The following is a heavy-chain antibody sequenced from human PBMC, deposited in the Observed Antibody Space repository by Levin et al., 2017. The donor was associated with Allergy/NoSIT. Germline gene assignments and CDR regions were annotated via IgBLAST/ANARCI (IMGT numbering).Heavy chain of an antibody. V-gene: IGHV3-23*01. J-gene: IGHJ4*02. CDR1: GFTFDTFT. Sequence: GGSLRLSCGASGFTFDTFTMSWVRQGPGRGLEWLADISGSGGRTYYADSVKGRFSISRDNSKNIVYLQMNSLRGEDTAVYYCAKNLGADEGDDILTGLLDEWGQGTLVTVSS. D-gene: IGHD3-9*01. CDR2: ISGSGGRT. CDR3: AKNLGADEGDDILTGLLDE.